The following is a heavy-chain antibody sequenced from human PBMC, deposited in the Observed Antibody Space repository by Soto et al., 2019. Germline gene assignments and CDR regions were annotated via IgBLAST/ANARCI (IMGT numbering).Heavy chain of an antibody. CDR1: GYTFTSYY. V-gene: IGHV1-46*01. CDR3: VRERGPFDAFDL. CDR2: INPSGGST. Sequence: ASVKVSCKASGYTFTSYYMHWVRQAPGQGLEWMGIINPSGGSTSYAQKFQGRVTMTRDTSTSTVYMELNSLKAEDTAVYYCVRERGPFDAFDLWGQGTMVTVSS. J-gene: IGHJ3*01.